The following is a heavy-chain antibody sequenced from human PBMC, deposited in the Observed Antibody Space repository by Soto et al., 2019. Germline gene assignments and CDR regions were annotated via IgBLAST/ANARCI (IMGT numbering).Heavy chain of an antibody. J-gene: IGHJ4*02. CDR3: ARDELLWFGDQGGFDY. Sequence: ASVKVSCKASGYTFTSYGISWVRQAPGQGLEWMGWISAYNSNTNYAQKLQGRVTMTTDTSTSTAYMELRSLRSDDTAVYYCARDELLWFGDQGGFDYWGQGTLVTVSS. V-gene: IGHV1-18*01. D-gene: IGHD3-10*01. CDR1: GYTFTSYG. CDR2: ISAYNSNT.